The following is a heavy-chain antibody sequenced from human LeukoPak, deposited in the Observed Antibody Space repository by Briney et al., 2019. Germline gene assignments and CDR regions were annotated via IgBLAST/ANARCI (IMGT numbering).Heavy chain of an antibody. CDR3: ARGMGITIFGVVIIQAFDY. CDR1: GYTFTSYG. D-gene: IGHD3-3*01. CDR2: ISAYNGNT. Sequence: ASVKVSCKASGYTFTSYGISWVRQAPGQGLEWMGWISAYNGNTNYAQKLQGRVTTTTDTSTSTAYMELRSLRSDDTAVYYCARGMGITIFGVVIIQAFDYWGQGTLVTVSS. J-gene: IGHJ4*02. V-gene: IGHV1-18*01.